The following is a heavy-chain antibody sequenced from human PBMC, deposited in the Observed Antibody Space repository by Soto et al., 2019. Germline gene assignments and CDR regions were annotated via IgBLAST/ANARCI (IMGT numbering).Heavy chain of an antibody. CDR1: GGTFSSYT. J-gene: IGHJ4*02. Sequence: QVQLVQSGAEVKKPGSSVKVSCKASGGTFSSYTISWVRQAPGQVLEWMGRIIPILGIANDAQKFQRRVTITADKSTIAAYMELSSLRSEDTAVYYCARDLGGSGGGWGQGTLVTVSS. V-gene: IGHV1-69*08. CDR3: ARDLGGSGGG. D-gene: IGHD2-15*01. CDR2: IIPILGIA.